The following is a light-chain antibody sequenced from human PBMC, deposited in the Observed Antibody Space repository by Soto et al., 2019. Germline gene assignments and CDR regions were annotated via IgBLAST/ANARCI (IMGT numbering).Light chain of an antibody. CDR1: QSIRRF. V-gene: IGKV1-39*01. J-gene: IGKJ5*01. CDR2: AAS. CDR3: QQSYITPVT. Sequence: DIQMTQSPSSLSASVGARVTIACRASQSIRRFLNWYQQKPGKAPKLIIYAASSLESGVPSRFSGRGAGTGVTLTISSLHPEDFATYHCQQSYITPVTFGQGTRLEIK.